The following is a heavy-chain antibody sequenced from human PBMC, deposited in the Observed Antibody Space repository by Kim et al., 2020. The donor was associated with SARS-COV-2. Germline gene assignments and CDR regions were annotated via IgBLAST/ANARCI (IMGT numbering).Heavy chain of an antibody. CDR2: ISSDGSTY. CDR1: GFTFRSFA. V-gene: IGHV3-33*05. CDR3: ARDKGGYIDYHMLDY. D-gene: IGHD5-12*01. Sequence: GGSLRLSCAASGFTFRSFAMHWVRQAPGKGLEWVAVISSDGSTYAYADSVKGRFTISRDKSKNTLYLQLNSVRAEDTAVYYCARDKGGYIDYHMLDYWGQGILFTVYS. J-gene: IGHJ4*02.